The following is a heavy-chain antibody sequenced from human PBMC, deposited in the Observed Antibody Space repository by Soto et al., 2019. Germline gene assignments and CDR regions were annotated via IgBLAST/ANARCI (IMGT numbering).Heavy chain of an antibody. V-gene: IGHV3-23*01. J-gene: IGHJ4*02. CDR1: GFTFSSYA. CDR3: AKTQQRYFDCSTYYFDY. CDR2: ISGSGGST. D-gene: IGHD3-9*01. Sequence: EVQLLESGGGLVQPGGSLRLSCAASGFTFSSYAMSWVRQAPGKGLEWVSAISGSGGSTYYADSVKGRFTISRDNSKNTLYLQMNSLRAEDTAVYYCAKTQQRYFDCSTYYFDYWGQGTLVTVSS.